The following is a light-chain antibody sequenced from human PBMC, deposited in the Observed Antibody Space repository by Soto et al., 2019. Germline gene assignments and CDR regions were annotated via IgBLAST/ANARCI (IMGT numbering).Light chain of an antibody. CDR2: EDN. CDR1: RSDVGGYNL. Sequence: QSVLTQPASVSGSPGQSITISCTGTRSDVGGYNLVSWYQQHPGRAPKLMIYEDNKRPSGVPNRFSASKSGNTASLTISGLQAEDEADYHCCSYAGSTSHVVFGGGTKLTVL. CDR3: CSYAGSTSHVV. V-gene: IGLV2-23*01. J-gene: IGLJ2*01.